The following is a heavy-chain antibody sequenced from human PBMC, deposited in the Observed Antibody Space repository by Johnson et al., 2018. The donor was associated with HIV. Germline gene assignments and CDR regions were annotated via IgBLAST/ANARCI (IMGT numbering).Heavy chain of an antibody. V-gene: IGHV3-20*04. D-gene: IGHD3-22*01. Sequence: VQLVESGGGVVQPGGSLRLSCAASGFTFSSYGMHWVRQVPGQGLEWVSGINWNGGSTSYADSVKGRFTISRDNAKNSLYLQMNSLRAEDTALYYCARVVQYYDSSGYSTRGGDGLDIWGQGTVVTVSS. CDR1: GFTFSSYG. CDR3: ARVVQYYDSSGYSTRGGDGLDI. J-gene: IGHJ3*02. CDR2: INWNGGST.